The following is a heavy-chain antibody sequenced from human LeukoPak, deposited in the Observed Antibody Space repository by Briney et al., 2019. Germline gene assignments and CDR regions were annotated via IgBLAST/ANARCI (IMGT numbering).Heavy chain of an antibody. D-gene: IGHD3-22*01. CDR1: GYSLTELS. Sequence: GASVTVSCKVSGYSLTELSIQWVRQAPGKGLEWMGGFDPADGETIYAQNFQGRLTTTEDTSIDTAYMELSSLRSEDTAVYSCATYDSSGYMDFWGQGTLVTVSS. V-gene: IGHV1-24*01. CDR2: FDPADGET. J-gene: IGHJ4*02. CDR3: ATYDSSGYMDF.